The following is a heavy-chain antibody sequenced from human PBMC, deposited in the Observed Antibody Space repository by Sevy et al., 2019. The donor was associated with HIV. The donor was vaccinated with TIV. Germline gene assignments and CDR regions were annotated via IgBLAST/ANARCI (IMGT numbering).Heavy chain of an antibody. J-gene: IGHJ4*02. D-gene: IGHD1-26*01. Sequence: SETLSLTCTVSGGSITSLYWNWIRQPPGKGLEWIANIYYNGHINYNPSLKSRVTLSLDTSKNQFSLRLISVTAADTDMYYCAGENAWGRGYSWGQGTLVTVSS. CDR1: GGSITSLY. V-gene: IGHV4-59*08. CDR2: IYYNGHI. CDR3: AGENAWGRGYS.